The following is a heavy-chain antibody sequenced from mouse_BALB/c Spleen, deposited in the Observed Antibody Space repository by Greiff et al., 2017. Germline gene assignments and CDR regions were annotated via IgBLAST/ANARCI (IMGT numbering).Heavy chain of an antibody. V-gene: IGHV5-4*02. CDR3: AREGYGRAWFAY. CDR1: GFTFSDYY. CDR2: ISDGGSYT. J-gene: IGHJ3*01. Sequence: EVQGVESGGGLVKPGGSLKLSCAASGFTFSDYYMYWVRQTPEKRLEWVATISDGGSYTYYPDSVKGRFTISRDNAKNNLYLQMSSLKSEDTAMYYCAREGYGRAWFAYWGQGTLVTVSA. D-gene: IGHD2-10*02.